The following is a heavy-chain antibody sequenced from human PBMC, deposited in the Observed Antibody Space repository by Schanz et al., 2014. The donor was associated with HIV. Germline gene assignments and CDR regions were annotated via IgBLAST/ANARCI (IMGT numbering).Heavy chain of an antibody. CDR3: AKPEYDSRGNSQSHFDY. Sequence: QVLLVESGGGVVQPGRSLRLSCAGSGFSFDTFGIHWVRQAPGKGLEWLAVISYDGRNKKFANSVKGRFTISRDNSKNTVYLQMTTLRTEDTAVYYCAKPEYDSRGNSQSHFDYWGQGTLVTVSS. V-gene: IGHV3-30*18. CDR2: ISYDGRNK. D-gene: IGHD3-22*01. CDR1: GFSFDTFG. J-gene: IGHJ4*02.